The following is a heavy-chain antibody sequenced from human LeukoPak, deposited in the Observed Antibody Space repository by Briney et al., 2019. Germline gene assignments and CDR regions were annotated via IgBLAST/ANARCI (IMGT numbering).Heavy chain of an antibody. CDR3: ARGTYGYYMDV. Sequence: PEPLSLTRSGSNYSISNSLYWGWLRQPPGKGLEWMGSIYRSGSTFYNPSLKSRVTISLDTSKNQFSLKLSSVTAADTAVYFCARGTYGYYMDVWGKGTTVTVSS. J-gene: IGHJ6*03. CDR1: NYSISNSLY. D-gene: IGHD4-17*01. V-gene: IGHV4-38-2*02. CDR2: IYRSGST.